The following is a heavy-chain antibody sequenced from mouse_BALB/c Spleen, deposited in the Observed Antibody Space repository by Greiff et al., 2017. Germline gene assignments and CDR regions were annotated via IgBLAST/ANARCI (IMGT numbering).Heavy chain of an antibody. CDR2: IYPGNSDT. CDR1: GYSFTSYW. J-gene: IGHJ3*01. CDR3: TYGNYAWFAY. D-gene: IGHD2-1*01. V-gene: IGHV1-5*01. Sequence: EVQLHQSGTVLARPGASVKMSCKASGYSFTSYWMHWVKQRPGQGLEWIGAIYPGNSDTSYNQKFKGKAKLTAVTSASTAYMELSSLTNEDSAVYYCTYGNYAWFAYWGQGTLVTVSA.